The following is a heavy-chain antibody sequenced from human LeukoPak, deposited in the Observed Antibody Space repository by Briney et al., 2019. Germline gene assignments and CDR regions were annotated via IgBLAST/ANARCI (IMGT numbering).Heavy chain of an antibody. Sequence: SETLSLTCAVYGGSFSGYYWSWIRQPPGKGLEWIGEINHSGSTNYNPSLKSRVTISVDTSKNQFSLKLSSVTAADTAVYYCAGRLRFGELYWGQGTLVTVSS. CDR1: GGSFSGYY. V-gene: IGHV4-34*01. CDR3: AGRLRFGELY. CDR2: INHSGST. D-gene: IGHD3-10*01. J-gene: IGHJ4*02.